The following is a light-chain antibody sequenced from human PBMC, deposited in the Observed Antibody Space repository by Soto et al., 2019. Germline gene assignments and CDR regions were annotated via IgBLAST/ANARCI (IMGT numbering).Light chain of an antibody. CDR3: QQYNSYSWT. V-gene: IGKV1-5*01. CDR1: QSISLW. J-gene: IGKJ1*01. Sequence: IHMTHSHSTLSAFLGYMVTITCRASQSISLWLAWYQQKPGKAPRLLIYDVSTLESGVPSRFSGSGSGTEFSLTIKSLEPDDFATYYCQQYNSYSWTFGQGTKVDIK. CDR2: DVS.